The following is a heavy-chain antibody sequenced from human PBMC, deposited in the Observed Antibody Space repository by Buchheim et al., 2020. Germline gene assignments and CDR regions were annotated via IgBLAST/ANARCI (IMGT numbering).Heavy chain of an antibody. CDR2: ISGSGGST. D-gene: IGHD6-19*01. CDR1: GFTFSHYA. J-gene: IGHJ4*02. CDR3: AKSHMSVADIFDF. Sequence: EVQLLESGGGFVQPGGSLKLSCAASGFTFSHYAMHWVRQAPGKGLEWVSLISGSGGSTYSAASVRGRFSISRDNSKNTLYLQMNSLRAEDTAVYYCAKSHMSVADIFDFWGQGTL. V-gene: IGHV3-23*01.